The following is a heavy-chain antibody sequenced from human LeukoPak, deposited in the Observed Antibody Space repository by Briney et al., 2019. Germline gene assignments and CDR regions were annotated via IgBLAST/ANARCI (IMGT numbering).Heavy chain of an antibody. D-gene: IGHD5-24*01. CDR1: GGTFSSYA. CDR2: IIPIFGTA. V-gene: IGHV1-69*13. CDR3: ARHYGEMVTTHFDY. Sequence: ASVKVSCKASGGTFSSYAISWVRQAPGQGLEWMGGIIPIFGTANYAQKFQGRVTITADESTSTAYMELSSLRSEDTAVYYCARHYGEMVTTHFDYWGQGTLVTVSS. J-gene: IGHJ4*02.